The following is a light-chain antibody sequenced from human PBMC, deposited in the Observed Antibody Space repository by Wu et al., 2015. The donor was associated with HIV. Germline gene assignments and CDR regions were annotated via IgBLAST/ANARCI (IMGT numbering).Light chain of an antibody. Sequence: DIQMTQSPSSLSASVGDRVTISCQASHDISNNLNWYQQKPGKAPKLLIYGASNLDTGVPSRFSGSGSGRHFTFTISSLQPEDTATYFCQHCDHLRTIFGQGTRLQI. V-gene: IGKV1-33*01. J-gene: IGKJ2*01. CDR2: GAS. CDR1: HDISNN. CDR3: QHCDHLRTI.